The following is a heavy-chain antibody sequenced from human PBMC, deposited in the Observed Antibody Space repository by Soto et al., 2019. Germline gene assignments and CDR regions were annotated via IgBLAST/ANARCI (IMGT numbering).Heavy chain of an antibody. CDR3: AKGRAITVYGVDILFDY. J-gene: IGHJ4*01. Sequence: GGSLRLSCKASGFSFSYYAMTWVRQAPGKGLEWVSVISGSGDNTFYAASVKGRFAISRDNSKNVLYLQMNSLSADDAAVYFCAKGRAITVYGVDILFDYWGLGTLVTVSS. CDR1: GFSFSYYA. D-gene: IGHD3-3*01. V-gene: IGHV3-23*01. CDR2: ISGSGDNT.